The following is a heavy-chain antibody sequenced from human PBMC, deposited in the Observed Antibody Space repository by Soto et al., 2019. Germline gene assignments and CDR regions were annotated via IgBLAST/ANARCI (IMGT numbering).Heavy chain of an antibody. CDR2: INRDGSVT. V-gene: IGHV3-74*01. D-gene: IGHD2-21*01. Sequence: PCGSTRISCEVCGLTYYTAWMHWVRQATGKGLVWVSSINRDGSVTNYADSVKGRFTISRDSAEKTLYLQINSLRADDTGVYYCARADIGVGHYMSIWGQGTTVTVAS. J-gene: IGHJ6*02. CDR3: ARADIGVGHYMSI. CDR1: GLTYYTAW.